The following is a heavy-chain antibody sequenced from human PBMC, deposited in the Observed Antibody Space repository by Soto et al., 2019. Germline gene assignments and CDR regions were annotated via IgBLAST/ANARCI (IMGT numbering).Heavy chain of an antibody. V-gene: IGHV3-74*01. CDR3: ARVLAFLGYCSGGSCDYYYYGMDV. Sequence: GSLRLSCAASGFTFSSYWMHWVRQAPGKGLVWVSRIKSDGSSTSYADSVKGRFTISRDNAKNTLYLQMNSLRAEDTAVYYCARVLAFLGYCSGGSCDYYYYGMDVWGQGTTVTVSS. J-gene: IGHJ6*02. CDR2: IKSDGSST. D-gene: IGHD2-15*01. CDR1: GFTFSSYW.